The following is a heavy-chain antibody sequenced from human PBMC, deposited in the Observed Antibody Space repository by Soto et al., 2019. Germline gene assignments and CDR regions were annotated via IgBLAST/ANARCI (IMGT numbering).Heavy chain of an antibody. CDR2: TYYRSKWYN. J-gene: IGHJ4*02. V-gene: IGHV6-1*01. D-gene: IGHD3-3*01. CDR1: GDSVSSNSAA. Sequence: SQTLSLTCAISGDSVSSNSAAWNWIRQSPSRGLEWLGRTYYRSKWYNDYAVSVKSRITINPDTSKNQFSLQLNSVTPEDTAVYYCARGDYDFWSGYQLYFDYWGQGTLVTVSS. CDR3: ARGDYDFWSGYQLYFDY.